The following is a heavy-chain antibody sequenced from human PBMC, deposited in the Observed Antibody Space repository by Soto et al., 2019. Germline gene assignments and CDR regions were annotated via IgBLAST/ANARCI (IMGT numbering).Heavy chain of an antibody. CDR3: ARDQAYSSSRWFDP. J-gene: IGHJ5*02. CDR1: GGSISSSSYY. V-gene: IGHV4-39*07. Sequence: SETLSLTCTVSGGSISSSSYYWGWIRQPPGKGLEWIGSIYYSGSTYYNPSIKSRVTISVDTSKNHFSLKLSSVTAADTAVYYCARDQAYSSSRWFDPWGQGTLVTVSS. CDR2: IYYSGST. D-gene: IGHD6-6*01.